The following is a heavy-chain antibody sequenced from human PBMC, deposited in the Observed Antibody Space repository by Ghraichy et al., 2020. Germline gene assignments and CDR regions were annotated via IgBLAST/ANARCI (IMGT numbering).Heavy chain of an antibody. J-gene: IGHJ4*02. CDR1: GFSFSSFA. Sequence: GGSLRLSCGASGFSFSSFAMHWVRQAPAKGLEWVAVISSDGYTKDYADSVMGRCTVSRDNSQNMMYLQMNGLGDEDTALYYCASQDFWHWGQGALVTVSS. V-gene: IGHV3-30-3*01. D-gene: IGHD3-3*01. CDR2: ISSDGYTK. CDR3: ASQDFWH.